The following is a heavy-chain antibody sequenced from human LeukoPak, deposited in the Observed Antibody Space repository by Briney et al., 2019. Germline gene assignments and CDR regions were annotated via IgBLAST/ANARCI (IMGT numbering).Heavy chain of an antibody. CDR1: GGTFSSNA. V-gene: IGHV1-69*13. CDR2: IIPIFGTA. D-gene: IGHD3-22*01. Sequence: SVKVSCKASGGTFSSNAISWVRQAPGQGLEWMGGIIPIFGTANYAQKFQGRVTITADESTSTAYMELSSLRSEDTAVYYCARAPNYYDSKDPAFDYWGQGTLVTVSS. J-gene: IGHJ4*02. CDR3: ARAPNYYDSKDPAFDY.